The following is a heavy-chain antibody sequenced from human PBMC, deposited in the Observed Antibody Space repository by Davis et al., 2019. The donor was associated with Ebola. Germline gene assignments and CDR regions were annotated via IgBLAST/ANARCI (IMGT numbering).Heavy chain of an antibody. Sequence: ASVKVSCKASGYPFPDYNIHWMRQAPGQGLEWLGRVILKSGATNYAQKFQGRVTMTRDTSISTVYMELSSLRYDDTADYYCARGHNYAHEYWGQGTLVTVSS. V-gene: IGHV1-2*06. J-gene: IGHJ4*02. CDR3: ARGHNYAHEY. D-gene: IGHD4-11*01. CDR1: GYPFPDYN. CDR2: VILKSGAT.